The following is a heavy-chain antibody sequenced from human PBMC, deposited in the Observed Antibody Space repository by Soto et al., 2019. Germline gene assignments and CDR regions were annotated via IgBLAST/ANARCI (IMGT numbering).Heavy chain of an antibody. Sequence: EVQLLESGGGSVQPGGSLRLSCVASGHTFQNYAMTWVRQAPGKGLEWVSGISGSGGSTYYADSVRGRFTISRDDSKKTMYLQMCSLRVEDTAVYYCAKVPRGIGVVAAAIKWGQGTLVTVSS. J-gene: IGHJ4*02. D-gene: IGHD2-2*02. CDR2: ISGSGGST. CDR1: GHTFQNYA. CDR3: AKVPRGIGVVAAAIK. V-gene: IGHV3-23*01.